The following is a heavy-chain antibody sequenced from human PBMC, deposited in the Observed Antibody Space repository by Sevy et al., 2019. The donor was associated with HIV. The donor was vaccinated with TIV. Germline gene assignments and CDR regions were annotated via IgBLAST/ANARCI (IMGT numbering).Heavy chain of an antibody. V-gene: IGHV1-69*01. CDR1: GGTFASYA. Sequence: ASVKVSCQASGGTFASYAINWVRQAPGHGLEWMGGLTPIFGTPIYAQTFQDRLTITADESTTTSHMELSSLRSEDTAVYYCARDLYGGTSTTFFDYWGPGTLVTVSS. D-gene: IGHD4-17*01. CDR3: ARDLYGGTSTTFFDY. J-gene: IGHJ4*02. CDR2: LTPIFGTP.